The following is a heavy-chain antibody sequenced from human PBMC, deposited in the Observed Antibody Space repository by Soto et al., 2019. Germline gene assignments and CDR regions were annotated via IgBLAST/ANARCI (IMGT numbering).Heavy chain of an antibody. Sequence: PSETLSVTCTVPGGSISSYYWSWMRQPPGKGLEWIGYIYYSGSTNYNPSLKSRVTISVDTSKNQFSLKLSSVTAADTAVYYCARGTDVDIVVVPAAIWFDPWGQGTLVTVSS. D-gene: IGHD2-2*01. CDR1: GGSISSYY. J-gene: IGHJ5*02. CDR3: ARGTDVDIVVVPAAIWFDP. CDR2: IYYSGST. V-gene: IGHV4-59*01.